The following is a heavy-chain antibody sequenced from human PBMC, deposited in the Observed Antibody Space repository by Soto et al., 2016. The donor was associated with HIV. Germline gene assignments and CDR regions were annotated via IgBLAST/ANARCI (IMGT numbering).Heavy chain of an antibody. CDR3: AKRAPMAGSYYYGLDV. V-gene: IGHV3-23*01. CDR2: ISVGGGVT. J-gene: IGHJ6*02. Sequence: QLLGSGGGRVLPGGSLRLSCAASGFSFSNSALTWVRQAPGKGLEWVSVISVGGGVTYDADSVRGRFTISRDNSKNTLYLQMNSLRAEDSAVYYCAKRAPMAGSYYYGLDVWGQGTTVIVSS. D-gene: IGHD6-19*01. CDR1: GFSFSNSA.